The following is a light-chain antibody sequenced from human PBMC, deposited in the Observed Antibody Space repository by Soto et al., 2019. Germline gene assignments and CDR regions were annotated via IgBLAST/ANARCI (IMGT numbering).Light chain of an antibody. V-gene: IGKV3D-15*01. CDR1: QSVSSN. CDR2: GAS. J-gene: IGKJ4*01. CDR3: QQYNTWPPLT. Sequence: EIVMTQSPATLSVSPGERATLSCRASQSVSSNLAWYQQKPGQAPRLLIYGASTRATGIPARFSGSGSGTEFTLTISSLQCEVFAVYYCQQYNTWPPLTFGGGSKVEMK.